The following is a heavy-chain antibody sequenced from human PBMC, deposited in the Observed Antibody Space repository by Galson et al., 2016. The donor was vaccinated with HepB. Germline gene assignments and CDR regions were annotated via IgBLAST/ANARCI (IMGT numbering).Heavy chain of an antibody. J-gene: IGHJ4*02. Sequence: SLRLSCAASGFTFSTYDMSWVRQAPGKGLEWVSGISDNGGSTYYADSVKGRFTISRDSSQNTLYLQMNSLRTEDTAVYFCGRKSMAGPRSYFDYWGQGTLVTVSS. CDR2: ISDNGGST. CDR1: GFTFSTYD. CDR3: GRKSMAGPRSYFDY. V-gene: IGHV3-23*01. D-gene: IGHD6-19*01.